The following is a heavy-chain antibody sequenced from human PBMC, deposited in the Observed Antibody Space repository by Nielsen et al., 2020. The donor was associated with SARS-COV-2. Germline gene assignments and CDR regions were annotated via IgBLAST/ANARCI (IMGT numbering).Heavy chain of an antibody. V-gene: IGHV1-18*01. D-gene: IGHD2-2*01. CDR1: GYTFTSYG. Sequence: ASVKVSCKASGYTFTSYGISWVRQAPGQGLEWMGWISAYNGNTNYAQKLQGRVTMTTDTSTSTAYMELRSLRSDDTAVYYCARVGCSSTSCYGRFDYWGQGTLVTVSS. J-gene: IGHJ4*02. CDR2: ISAYNGNT. CDR3: ARVGCSSTSCYGRFDY.